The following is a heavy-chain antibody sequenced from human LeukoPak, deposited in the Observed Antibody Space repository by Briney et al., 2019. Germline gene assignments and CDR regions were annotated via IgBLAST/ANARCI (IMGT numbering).Heavy chain of an antibody. CDR1: GGSISSYY. CDR3: AREPYGDYPFDY. Sequence: SETLSLTCTVSGGSISSYYWSWIRQPPGKGLEWIGYIYYSGSTNYNPSLKSRVTISVDTSKNQFSLKLSSVTAADTAVYYCAREPYGDYPFDYWGQGTLVTVSS. J-gene: IGHJ4*02. CDR2: IYYSGST. V-gene: IGHV4-59*01. D-gene: IGHD4-17*01.